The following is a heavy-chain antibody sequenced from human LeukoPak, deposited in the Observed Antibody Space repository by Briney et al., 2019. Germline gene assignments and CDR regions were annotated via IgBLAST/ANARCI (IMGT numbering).Heavy chain of an antibody. V-gene: IGHV3-23*01. J-gene: IGHJ4*02. CDR2: ISGSGGST. Sequence: GGSLRLSCAASGLTFSSYAMSWVRQAPGKGLEWVSAISGSGGSTYYADSVKCRSTISRDNSKNTLYPQMNSLRAEDTAVYYCAKDRRDEAYDFWSGYFFDYWGQGTLVTVSS. CDR1: GLTFSSYA. D-gene: IGHD3-3*01. CDR3: AKDRRDEAYDFWSGYFFDY.